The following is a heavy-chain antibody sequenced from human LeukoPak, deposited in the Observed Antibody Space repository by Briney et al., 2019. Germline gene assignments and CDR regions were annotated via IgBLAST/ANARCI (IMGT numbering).Heavy chain of an antibody. D-gene: IGHD4-23*01. CDR2: IYTSGST. CDR3: ARTSATVVTPGLYYFDY. CDR1: GGSISSYY. J-gene: IGHJ4*02. V-gene: IGHV4-4*07. Sequence: SETLSLTCTVSGGSISSYYWSWIRQPAGKGLEWIGRIYTSGSTNYNPSLKSRVTMSVDTSKNQFSLKLSSVTAADMAVYYCARTSATVVTPGLYYFDYWGQGTLVTVSS.